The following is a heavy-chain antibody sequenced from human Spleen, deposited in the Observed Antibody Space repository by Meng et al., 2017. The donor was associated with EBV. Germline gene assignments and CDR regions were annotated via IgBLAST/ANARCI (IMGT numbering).Heavy chain of an antibody. CDR3: AREGVASTYYFDY. CDR2: INTDNGNT. Sequence: QVQLVQSGAEVKKPGASVRVSCKGSAYTFKNYPLHWVRQAPGHRPEWMGSINTDNGNTKYSSKFQGRVTITTDTSASTVHMELSTLTSEDSAVYYCAREGVASTYYFDYWGQGTLVTVSS. CDR1: AYTFKNYP. D-gene: IGHD2-15*01. V-gene: IGHV1-3*04. J-gene: IGHJ4*02.